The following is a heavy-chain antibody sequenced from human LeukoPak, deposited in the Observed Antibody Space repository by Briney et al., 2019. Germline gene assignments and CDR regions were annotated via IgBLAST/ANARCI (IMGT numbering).Heavy chain of an antibody. CDR1: GFSFNTYV. CDR3: AREADAFDI. Sequence: GRSLRLSCAASGFSFNTYVMHWVRQAPGKGLEWVAGISQDVSNKCYADSVKGRFTISRDNSENTVYLQLNSLRLEDTAVYFCAREADAFDIWGQGTMVTVSS. J-gene: IGHJ3*02. V-gene: IGHV3-30*04. CDR2: ISQDVSNK.